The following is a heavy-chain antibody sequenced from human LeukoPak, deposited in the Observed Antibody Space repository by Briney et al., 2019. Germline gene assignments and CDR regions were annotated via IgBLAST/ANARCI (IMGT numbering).Heavy chain of an antibody. D-gene: IGHD6-19*01. V-gene: IGHV4-39*07. Sequence: SETLSLTCAVSGGSISSGGYSWSWIRQPPGKGLEWIGSIYHSGSTYYNPSLKSRVTISVDTSKNQFSLKLSSVTAADTAVYYCARASSGWYHWYFDYWGQGTLVTVSS. CDR2: IYHSGST. CDR3: ARASSGWYHWYFDY. CDR1: GGSISSGGYS. J-gene: IGHJ4*02.